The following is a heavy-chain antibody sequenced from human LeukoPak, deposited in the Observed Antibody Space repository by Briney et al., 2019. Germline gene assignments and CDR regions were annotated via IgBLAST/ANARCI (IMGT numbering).Heavy chain of an antibody. CDR2: ISSSSSYI. Sequence: PGGSLRLSCAASGFTFSSYSMNWVRQAPGKGLEWVSSISSSSSYIYYADSVKGRFTISRDNAKNSLYLQMNSLRAEDTAVYYCAKGSCCCCYSPCYYWGQGILVTVSS. J-gene: IGHJ4*02. D-gene: IGHD4-11*01. CDR3: AKGSCCCCYSPCYY. CDR1: GFTFSSYS. V-gene: IGHV3-21*04.